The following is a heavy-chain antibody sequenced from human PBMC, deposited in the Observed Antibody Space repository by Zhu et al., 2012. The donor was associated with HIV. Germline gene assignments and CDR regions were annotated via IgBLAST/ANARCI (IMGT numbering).Heavy chain of an antibody. V-gene: IGHV4-30-2*01. D-gene: IGHD1-14*01. Sequence: QVRLQESGSGLVKPSQTLSLTCAVSGGSISSGGYSWSWIRQPPGKGLKWIGYIYHSGSTYYNPSLKSRVTISVDGSKNQFSLKLSSVTAADTAVYYCARGPPQGSWFDPWGQGTLVTVSS. CDR2: IYHSGST. CDR3: ARGPPQGSWFDP. CDR1: GGSISSGGYS. J-gene: IGHJ5*02.